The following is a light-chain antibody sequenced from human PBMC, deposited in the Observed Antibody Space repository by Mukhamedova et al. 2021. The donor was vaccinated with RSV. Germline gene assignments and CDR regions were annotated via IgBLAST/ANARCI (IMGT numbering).Light chain of an antibody. CDR1: QSVSSN. Sequence: GERATLSCRASQSVSSNLAWYQQKPGQAPRLLIYGASTRATGIPARFSGSGSGTEFTLTISSLQSEDFAVYYCQQHNNWPPVTFGG. J-gene: IGKJ4*01. CDR2: GAS. V-gene: IGKV3-15*01. CDR3: QQHNNWPPVT.